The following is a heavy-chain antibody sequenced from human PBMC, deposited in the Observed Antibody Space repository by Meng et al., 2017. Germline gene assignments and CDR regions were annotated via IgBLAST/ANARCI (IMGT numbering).Heavy chain of an antibody. D-gene: IGHD3-22*01. CDR3: ARMRGGFGDSSGYYTPAIAPLDY. CDR1: GYDFPGYY. J-gene: IGHJ4*02. V-gene: IGHV1-2*06. CDR2: INPNSGGT. Sequence: QLVWVQVGAWVKKPAASVKAACKASGYDFPGYYMHWVRQAPGQGLEWMGRINPNSGGTNYAQKFQGRVTMTRDTSISTAYMELSRLRSDDTAVYYCARMRGGFGDSSGYYTPAIAPLDYWGQGTLVTVSS.